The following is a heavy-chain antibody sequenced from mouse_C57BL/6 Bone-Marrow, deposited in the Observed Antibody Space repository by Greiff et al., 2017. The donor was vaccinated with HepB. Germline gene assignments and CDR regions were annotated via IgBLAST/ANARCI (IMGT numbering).Heavy chain of an antibody. D-gene: IGHD1-1*01. CDR2: IRSKSNNYAT. J-gene: IGHJ1*03. V-gene: IGHV10-1*01. CDR3: VRDYYGSSPYWYFDV. Sequence: VQLQESGGGLVQPKGSLKLSCAASGFSFNTYAMNWVRQAPGKGLEWVARIRSKSNNYATYYADSVKDRFTISRDDSESMLYLQMNNLKTEYTAMYYCVRDYYGSSPYWYFDVWGTGTTVTVSS. CDR1: GFSFNTYA.